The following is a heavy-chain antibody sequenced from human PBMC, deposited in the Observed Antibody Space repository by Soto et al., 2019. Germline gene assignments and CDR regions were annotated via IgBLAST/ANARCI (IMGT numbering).Heavy chain of an antibody. D-gene: IGHD3-10*02. CDR3: AKLVRGDVRRGDLDH. V-gene: IGHV4-39*01. CDR2: FYYSGTT. J-gene: IGHJ4*02. CDR1: GDSITASYSN. Sequence: KTSETLSLTCTVSGDSITASYSNWAWIRPPPGKGLEWIGTFYYSGTTSQNPPLRSRITISGDTSRNQFSLNLRSVTAADSGVYYCAKLVRGDVRRGDLDHWGQGTLVTVSS.